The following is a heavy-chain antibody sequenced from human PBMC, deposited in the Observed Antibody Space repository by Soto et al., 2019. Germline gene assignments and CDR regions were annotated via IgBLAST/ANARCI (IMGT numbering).Heavy chain of an antibody. Sequence: QVQLQESGPGLVKPPQPLSLNCTVSGGYIGSGAYYWSWIRQHPGKGLEWIGYMYYTGSTYYNPFLENLVHISGDTSKKHFSLNLTSVTAADTAVYYCAMRRAFINWDSGADAFDIWFQGTGVTVSS. CDR1: GGYIGSGAYY. V-gene: IGHV4-31*01. CDR3: AMRRAFINWDSGADAFDI. CDR2: MYYTGST. D-gene: IGHD1-7*01. J-gene: IGHJ3*02.